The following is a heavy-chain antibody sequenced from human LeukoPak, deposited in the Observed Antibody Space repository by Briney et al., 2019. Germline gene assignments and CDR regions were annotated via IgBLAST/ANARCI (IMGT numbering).Heavy chain of an antibody. CDR1: GGSLSSYY. J-gene: IGHJ6*03. D-gene: IGHD4-23*01. CDR3: ARLAVAPGYYYYYMGV. Sequence: PSETLSLTCTVSGGSLSSYYWSWIRQPPGKGLEWIGYNYYSGSTNYNPSLKSRVTISVDTSKNQFSLKLSSVTAADTAVYYCARLAVAPGYYYYYMGVWGKGTTVTVSS. CDR2: NYYSGST. V-gene: IGHV4-59*08.